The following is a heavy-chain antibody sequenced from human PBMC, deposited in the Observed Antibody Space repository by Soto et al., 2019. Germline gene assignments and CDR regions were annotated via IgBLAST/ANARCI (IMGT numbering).Heavy chain of an antibody. J-gene: IGHJ5*02. CDR1: GYTFTSYG. V-gene: IGHV1-18*01. CDR2: ISAYNGNT. D-gene: IGHD6-19*01. CDR3: AREVVRVAGTRWFDP. Sequence: ASVKVSCKASGYTFTSYGISWVRQAPGQELEWMGWISAYNGNTNYAQKLQGRVTMTTDTSTSTAYMELRSLRSDDTAVYYCAREVVRVAGTRWFDPWGQGTLVTVSS.